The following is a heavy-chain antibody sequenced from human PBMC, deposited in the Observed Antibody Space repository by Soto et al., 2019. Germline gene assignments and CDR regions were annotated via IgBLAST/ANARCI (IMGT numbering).Heavy chain of an antibody. J-gene: IGHJ4*02. CDR3: ARSLGSAAGWSFDV. Sequence: PKNLSLNCTGTGAYMSDYLWTWIRLPAGKRLEWIGRKSISGSTDYNPSLKGRASMSVDTSKNQFSLRLISVTAADTALYYCARSLGSAAGWSFDVWGQGILVTVSS. CDR1: GAYMSDYL. V-gene: IGHV4-4*07. D-gene: IGHD3-16*01. CDR2: KSISGST.